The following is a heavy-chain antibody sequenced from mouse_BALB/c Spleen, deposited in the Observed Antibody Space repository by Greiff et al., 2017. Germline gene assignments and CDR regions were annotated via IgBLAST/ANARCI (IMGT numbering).Heavy chain of an antibody. D-gene: IGHD4-1*01. CDR1: GFTFSSFG. CDR3: ARGLGPYYAMDY. J-gene: IGHJ4*01. V-gene: IGHV5-17*02. Sequence: EVKVVESGGGLVQPGGSRKLSCAASGFTFSSFGMHWVRQAPEKGLEWVAYISSGSSTIYYADTVKGRFTISRDNPKNTLFLQMTSLRSEDTAMYYCARGLGPYYAMDYWGQGTSVTVSS. CDR2: ISSGSSTI.